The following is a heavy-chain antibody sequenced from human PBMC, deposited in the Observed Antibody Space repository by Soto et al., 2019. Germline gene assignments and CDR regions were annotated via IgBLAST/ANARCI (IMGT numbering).Heavy chain of an antibody. V-gene: IGHV1-18*01. CDR2: ISAYNGNT. D-gene: IGHD3-10*01. CDR1: GYTFTSYG. Sequence: ASVKVSCKASGYTFTSYGISWVRQAPGQGLDWMGWISAYNGNTNYAQKLQGRVTMTTDTSTSTAYMELRSLRSDDTAVYYCARGAREVRGVIYDESAFDIWGQGTMVTVSS. CDR3: ARGAREVRGVIYDESAFDI. J-gene: IGHJ3*02.